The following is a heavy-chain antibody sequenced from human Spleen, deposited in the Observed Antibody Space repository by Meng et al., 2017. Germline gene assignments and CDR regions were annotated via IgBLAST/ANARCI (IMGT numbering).Heavy chain of an antibody. CDR2: MIPIFGPA. J-gene: IGHJ6*02. V-gene: IGHV1-69*06. CDR1: GGTFSSYA. CDR3: ARILVAATRDYYYGMDV. Sequence: QVLVVAVVAEGETPGSSVTVSCNASGGTFSSYAISWDRQSPRQGLELMGEMIPIFGPANYAQKFQGRVTITADKSTSTAYMELSSLRSEDTAVYYCARILVAATRDYYYGMDVWGQGTTVTVSS. D-gene: IGHD2-15*01.